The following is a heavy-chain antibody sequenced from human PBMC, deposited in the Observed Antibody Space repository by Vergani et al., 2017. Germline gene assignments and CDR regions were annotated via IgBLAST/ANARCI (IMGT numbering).Heavy chain of an antibody. V-gene: IGHV3-23*01. D-gene: IGHD2/OR15-2a*01. CDR2: ISGSGGST. CDR3: AISNRRSHGYYCLCSCYAIDD. Sequence: EVQLLESGGDLVQPGGSLRLSCAASGFTFNHYAMNWVRQAPGKGLEWVSGISGSGGSTYYAGSVKGRFTISRDSSKNTLYLQMNSLSAGDTAVYYCAISNRRSHGYYCLCSCYAIDDWGQGTKVTVSS. CDR1: GFTFNHYA. J-gene: IGHJ6*02.